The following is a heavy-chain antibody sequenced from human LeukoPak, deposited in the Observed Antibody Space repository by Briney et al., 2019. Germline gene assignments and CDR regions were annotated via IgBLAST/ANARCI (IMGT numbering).Heavy chain of an antibody. D-gene: IGHD4-17*01. CDR3: AKDRVDYGDKGTVFDY. Sequence: PGGSLRLSCAASGFTFSIYAMSWVRQAPGKGLEWVSTVSGSGHSTFYADSVKGRFTISRDSSKNTLFLQMNSLGAEDTAVYYCAKDRVDYGDKGTVFDYCGQGTLVTVSS. J-gene: IGHJ4*02. V-gene: IGHV3-23*01. CDR2: VSGSGHST. CDR1: GFTFSIYA.